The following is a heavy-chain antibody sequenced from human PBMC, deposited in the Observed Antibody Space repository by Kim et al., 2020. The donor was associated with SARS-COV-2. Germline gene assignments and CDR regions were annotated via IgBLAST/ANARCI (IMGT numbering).Heavy chain of an antibody. D-gene: IGHD5-18*01. J-gene: IGHJ3*02. CDR1: GYTFTGYY. CDR3: ARDGSYGLQFDAFDI. Sequence: ASVKVSCKASGYTFTGYYMHWVRQAPGQGLEWMGRINPNSGGTNYAQKFQGRVTMTRDTSISTAYMELSRLRSDDTAVYYCARDGSYGLQFDAFDIWGQGTMVTVSS. V-gene: IGHV1-2*06. CDR2: INPNSGGT.